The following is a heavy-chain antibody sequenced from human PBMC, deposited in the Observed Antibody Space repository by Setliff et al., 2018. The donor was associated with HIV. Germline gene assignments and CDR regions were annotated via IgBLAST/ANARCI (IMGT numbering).Heavy chain of an antibody. Sequence: SETLSLTCSVSGASLTSGSYFWNWLRLPAGKGLEWIGYVYTSGKHNYNPSLESRAAIFLDTSKKQFSLSLTSVTAAGTAVYYCARGEGGFLYFDLVLTTFDFWGQVTPVTAPQ. CDR1: GASLTSGSYF. CDR3: ARGEGGFLYFDLVLTTFDF. J-gene: IGHJ4*02. D-gene: IGHD3-9*01. V-gene: IGHV4-61*09. CDR2: VYTSGKH.